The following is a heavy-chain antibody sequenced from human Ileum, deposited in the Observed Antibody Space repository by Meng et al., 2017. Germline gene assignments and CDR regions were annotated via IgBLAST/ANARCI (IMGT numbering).Heavy chain of an antibody. D-gene: IGHD3-10*01. CDR2: INPDVTRP. CDR1: GFTFSDYW. V-gene: IGHV3-74*01. J-gene: IGHJ4*02. CDR3: ARQFDRES. Sequence: GESLKISCAASGFTFSDYWMHWARQAPGKGLVWVSRINPDVTRPVYADAVDDGYTTSRDDTEDTLYLQMNSMRVEDTAVDYCARQFDRESWGQGTLVTVSS.